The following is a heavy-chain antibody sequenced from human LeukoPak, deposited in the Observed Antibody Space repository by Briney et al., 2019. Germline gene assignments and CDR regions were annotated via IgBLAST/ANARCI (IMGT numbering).Heavy chain of an antibody. CDR3: AKDLGYCSSTSCYSTERSPFDY. CDR1: GFTFDDYG. CDR2: ISSNSGNI. D-gene: IGHD2-2*03. V-gene: IGHV3-9*01. J-gene: IGHJ4*02. Sequence: PGGSLRLSCTTSGFTFDDYGMHWVRQAPGKGLEWVSAISSNSGNIFYADSVKGRFTISRDNAKNSLYLQMNSLRAEDTAVYYCAKDLGYCSSTSCYSTERSPFDYWGQGTLVTVSS.